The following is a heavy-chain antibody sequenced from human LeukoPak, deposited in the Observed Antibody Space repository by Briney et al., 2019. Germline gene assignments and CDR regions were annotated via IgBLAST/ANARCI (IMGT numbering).Heavy chain of an antibody. D-gene: IGHD3-9*01. V-gene: IGHV4-59*08. J-gene: IGHJ2*01. CDR2: IYYSGST. CDR1: GGSISSYY. CDR3: ARPHYDILTGYFSWYFDL. Sequence: SETLSLTCTVSGGSISSYYWSWIRQPPGKGLEWIGYIYYSGSTNYNPSLKSRVTISVDTSKNQFSLKLSSVTAADTAVYYCARPHYDILTGYFSWYFDLWGRGTLVTVSS.